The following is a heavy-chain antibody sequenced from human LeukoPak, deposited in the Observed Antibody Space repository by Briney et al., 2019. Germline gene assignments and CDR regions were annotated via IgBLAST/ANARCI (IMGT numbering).Heavy chain of an antibody. Sequence: SVKVSCKASGGTFSSYAISWVRQAPGQGLEWMGGIIPIFGTANYAQKFQGRVTITTDESTSTAYMELSSLRSEDTAVYYCARGGDGRTPFDYWGQGTLVTVSS. CDR1: GGTFSSYA. CDR2: IIPIFGTA. CDR3: ARGGDGRTPFDY. D-gene: IGHD1-26*01. V-gene: IGHV1-69*05. J-gene: IGHJ4*02.